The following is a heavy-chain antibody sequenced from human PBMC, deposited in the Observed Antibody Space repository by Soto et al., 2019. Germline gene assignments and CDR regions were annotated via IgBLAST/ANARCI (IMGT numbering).Heavy chain of an antibody. V-gene: IGHV4-59*01. D-gene: IGHD6-13*01. J-gene: IGHJ6*02. Sequence: PSETLSLTCTVSGGIISSYYWSWIRQPPGKGLEWIGFIHYSRSANYYPSLKSRVTISVDTSKNQFSLKLSSVTAADTAVYYCARDRILAAPSYYYGMGVWGPGTTVT. CDR1: GGIISSYY. CDR3: ARDRILAAPSYYYGMGV. CDR2: IHYSRSA.